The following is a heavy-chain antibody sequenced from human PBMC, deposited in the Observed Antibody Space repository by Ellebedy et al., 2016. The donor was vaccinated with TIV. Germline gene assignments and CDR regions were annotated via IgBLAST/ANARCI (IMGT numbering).Heavy chain of an antibody. CDR1: GFTFRDFA. V-gene: IGHV3-23*01. J-gene: IGHJ5*02. CDR3: AKDRGSGTYENWFEP. CDR2: VSAGGDGT. Sequence: GGSLRLSXAASGFTFRDFAMNWLRQAPGEGLEWVSGVSAGGDGTYYADSVKGRFTISRDNSKSTLFLQMSSLRAEDTAVYYCAKDRGSGTYENWFEPWGQGTLVTVSS. D-gene: IGHD3-10*01.